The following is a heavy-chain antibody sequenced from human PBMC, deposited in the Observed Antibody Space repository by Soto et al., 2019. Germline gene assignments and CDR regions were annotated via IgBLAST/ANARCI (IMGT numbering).Heavy chain of an antibody. Sequence: GSLGHPCSPSGLTYVSPDLPSRPQITGKGMEWVSAIGTAGAPYYPGSVKGRFTISRENAKNSLYLQMNSLRAGDTAVYYCARGGSYPLDYGMDVWGQGTTVTVSS. CDR3: ARGGSYPLDYGMDV. CDR2: IGTAGAP. CDR1: GLTYVSPD. V-gene: IGHV3-13*05. D-gene: IGHD1-26*01. J-gene: IGHJ6*02.